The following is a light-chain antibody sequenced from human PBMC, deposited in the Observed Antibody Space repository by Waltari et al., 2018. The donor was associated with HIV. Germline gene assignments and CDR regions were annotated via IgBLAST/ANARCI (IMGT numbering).Light chain of an antibody. V-gene: IGKV4-1*01. CDR2: WAS. CDR1: QNVLYSSNNKNY. Sequence: DIVMTQSPDSLAVSLGERATINCESSQNVLYSSNNKNYLAWYQQKPGQPPKLLIYWASTRESGVPDRFSGSGSGTDFTLTISSLQAEDVAVYYCQQYYSIPFTFGPGTKVDIK. CDR3: QQYYSIPFT. J-gene: IGKJ3*01.